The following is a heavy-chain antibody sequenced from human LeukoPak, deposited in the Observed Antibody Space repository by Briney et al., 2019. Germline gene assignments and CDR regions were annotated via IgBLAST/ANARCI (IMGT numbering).Heavy chain of an antibody. J-gene: IGHJ3*02. CDR3: ARAQDAFGI. CDR2: IYYSGST. CDR1: GGSISSYY. Sequence: SETLSLTCTVSGGSISSYYWSWIRQPPGKGLEWIGYIYYSGSTNYNPSLESRVTISVDTSKNQFSLKLSSVTAADTAVYYCARAQDAFGIWGQGTMVTVSS. V-gene: IGHV4-59*01.